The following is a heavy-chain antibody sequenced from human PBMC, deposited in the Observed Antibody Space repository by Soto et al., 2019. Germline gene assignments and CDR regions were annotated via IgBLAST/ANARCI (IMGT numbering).Heavy chain of an antibody. V-gene: IGHV4-39*01. CDR2: IYYSGST. CDR1: VGSIISSSYY. Sequence: SETLSLTCTFSVGSIISSSYYWGWIRQPPGKGLEWIGSIYYSGSTYYNPSLKSRVTISVDTSKNQFSLKLSSVTAADTAVYYCARHSNYRGYSYGQGYYYGMDVWGQGTTVTVSS. J-gene: IGHJ6*02. D-gene: IGHD5-18*01. CDR3: ARHSNYRGYSYGQGYYYGMDV.